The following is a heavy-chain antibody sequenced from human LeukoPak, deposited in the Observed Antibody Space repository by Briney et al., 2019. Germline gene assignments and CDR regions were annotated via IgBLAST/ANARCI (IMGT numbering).Heavy chain of an antibody. CDR3: AKHAESGYDRFDR. CDR2: IYHSGST. J-gene: IGHJ5*02. Sequence: SETLSLTCTVSGGSISSGGYYWSWIRQPPGKGLEWIGYIYHSGSTYYNPSLKSRVTISGDTSKNQFSLKLSSVTAADTAMYYCAKHAESGYDRFDRWGQGTLVTVSS. CDR1: GGSISSGGYY. V-gene: IGHV4-30-2*01. D-gene: IGHD5-12*01.